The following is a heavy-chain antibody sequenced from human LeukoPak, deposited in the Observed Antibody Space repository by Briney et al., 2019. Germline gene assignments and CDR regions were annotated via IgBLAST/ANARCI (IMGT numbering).Heavy chain of an antibody. Sequence: GGSLRLSCAASGFTFSSYSMNWVRQAPGKGLEWVSYISSSSSTIYYADSVKGRFTISRDNAKNSLYLQMNSLRAEDTAVYYCARVMVRGVIGPWGQGTLVTVSS. CDR2: ISSSSSTI. V-gene: IGHV3-48*01. CDR1: GFTFSSYS. D-gene: IGHD3-10*01. J-gene: IGHJ5*02. CDR3: ARVMVRGVIGP.